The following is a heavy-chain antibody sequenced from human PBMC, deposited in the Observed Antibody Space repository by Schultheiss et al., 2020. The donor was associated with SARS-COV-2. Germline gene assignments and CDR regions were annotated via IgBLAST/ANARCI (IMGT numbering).Heavy chain of an antibody. CDR3: ARDRSPVVVPGARDDV. V-gene: IGHV3-30*03. CDR2: ISYDGSNK. Sequence: GGSLRLSCVAAGFTLSRYSMNWVRQAPGKGLEWVAVISYDGSNKYYADSVKGRFTISRDNAKNSLYLQMNSLRAEDTAVYYCARDRSPVVVPGARDDVWGRGTTVTVSS. CDR1: GFTLSRYS. J-gene: IGHJ6*02. D-gene: IGHD2-2*01.